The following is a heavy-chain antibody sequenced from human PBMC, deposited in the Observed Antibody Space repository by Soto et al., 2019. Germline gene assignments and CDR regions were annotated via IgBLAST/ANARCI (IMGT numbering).Heavy chain of an antibody. V-gene: IGHV5-51*01. CDR1: GYSFTSYW. CDR3: SILVSPCCGASSPAYDY. J-gene: IGHJ4*02. D-gene: IGHD2-15*01. Sequence: GESLTISCKGSGYSFTSYWIGWVRQMAGKGLEWMGIIYPGDSDTRYSPSFQGQVTISADKSPSTAYLRWSSLTASDTAMYYCSILVSPCCGASSPAYDYWSQGSLVTVSS. CDR2: IYPGDSDT.